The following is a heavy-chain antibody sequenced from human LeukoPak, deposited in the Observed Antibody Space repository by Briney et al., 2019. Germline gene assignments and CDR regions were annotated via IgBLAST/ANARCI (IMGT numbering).Heavy chain of an antibody. Sequence: SETLSLTCAVYGGSFSGYYWSWIRQPPGKGLEWIGEINHSGSTNYNPSLKSRVTISVDTSKNQFSLKLSSVTAADTAVYYCARLNLPNTVQGARFYYYYYMDVWGKGTTVTVSS. CDR3: ARLNLPNTVQGARFYYYYYMDV. D-gene: IGHD4-11*01. V-gene: IGHV4-34*01. J-gene: IGHJ6*03. CDR2: INHSGST. CDR1: GGSFSGYY.